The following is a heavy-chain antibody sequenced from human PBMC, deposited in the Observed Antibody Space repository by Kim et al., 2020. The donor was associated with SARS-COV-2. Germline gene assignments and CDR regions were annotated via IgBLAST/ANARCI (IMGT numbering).Heavy chain of an antibody. V-gene: IGHV4-31*03. CDR1: GGSLSSGAYY. Sequence: SETLSLTCNVSGGSLSSGAYYWSWIRGQPGKGLEWIGNTYYTGGTLYNPSLRSRVTISVDKSKNHFSLKLKSVTDAATAVCSCARGYLNFDYWGQGTLVT. CDR3: ARGYLNFDY. D-gene: IGHD1-1*01. J-gene: IGHJ4*02. CDR2: TYYTGGT.